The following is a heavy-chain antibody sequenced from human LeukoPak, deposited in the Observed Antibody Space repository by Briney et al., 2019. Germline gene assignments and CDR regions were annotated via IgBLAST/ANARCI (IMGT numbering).Heavy chain of an antibody. J-gene: IGHJ5*02. CDR1: GNTFTVFH. CDR3: ASDVQNYYGSGRSWFDP. Sequence: ASVKVSCKPSGNTFTVFHMHWVRQAPGRGLEWMGWIHLNSGATKHAQKFQGRVAMTMDTSINTAYMELTSLRSDDSAVYYCASDVQNYYGSGRSWFDPWGQGTLVTVSS. CDR2: IHLNSGAT. V-gene: IGHV1-2*02. D-gene: IGHD3-10*01.